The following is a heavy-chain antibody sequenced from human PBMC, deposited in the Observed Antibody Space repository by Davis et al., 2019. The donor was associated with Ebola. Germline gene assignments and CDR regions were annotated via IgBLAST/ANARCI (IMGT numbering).Heavy chain of an antibody. CDR1: GGSISSGDYY. D-gene: IGHD6-19*01. J-gene: IGHJ5*02. V-gene: IGHV4-39*01. CDR2: IFHGGTT. CDR3: ARQYGIGFDSFDP. Sequence: SETLSLTCTVSGGSISSGDYYWSWIRQPPGKGLEWIGSIFHGGTTYYNLALKSRVTLSVDTSRNQFSLTMTSVTAADTAVYYCARQYGIGFDSFDPWGQGTLVTVSS.